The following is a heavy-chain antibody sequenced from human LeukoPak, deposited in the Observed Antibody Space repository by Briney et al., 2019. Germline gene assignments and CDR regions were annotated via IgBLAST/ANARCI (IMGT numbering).Heavy chain of an antibody. D-gene: IGHD3-22*01. J-gene: IGHJ5*02. V-gene: IGHV4-59*08. CDR1: GGSISSYY. CDR2: IYYSGST. Sequence: PSETLSLTCTVSGGSISSYYWSWIRQPPGKGLEWIGYIYYSGSTNYNPSLKSRVTISVDTSKNQFSLKLSSVTAADTAVYYCARVGYYEGWFDPWGQGTLVTVSS. CDR3: ARVGYYEGWFDP.